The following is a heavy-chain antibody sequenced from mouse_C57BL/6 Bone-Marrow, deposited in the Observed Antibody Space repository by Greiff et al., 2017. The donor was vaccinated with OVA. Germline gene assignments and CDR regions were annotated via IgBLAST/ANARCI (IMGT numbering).Heavy chain of an antibody. CDR1: GYTFTDYY. D-gene: IGHD1-1*01. V-gene: IGHV1-26*01. Sequence: VQLQQSGPELVKPGASVKISCKASGYTFTDYYMNWVKQSHGKSLEWIGDINPNNGGTSYNQKFKGKATLTVDKSSSTAYMELRSLTSEDSAVYYCARASYYGSVLFDYWGQGTTLTVSS. CDR3: ARASYYGSVLFDY. CDR2: INPNNGGT. J-gene: IGHJ2*01.